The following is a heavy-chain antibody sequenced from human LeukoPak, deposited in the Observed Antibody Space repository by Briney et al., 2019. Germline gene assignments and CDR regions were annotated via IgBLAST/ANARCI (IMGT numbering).Heavy chain of an antibody. V-gene: IGHV3-7*03. CDR3: ARTWMYSNFF. Sequence: GGSLRLSCAASGFTFSNYWMSWVRQAPGKGLEWVANINQDGSEKYYVDSVRGRFTISRDNAENSLYLQMNSLRAEDTAVYYCARTWMYSNFFRGQGTLVTVSS. J-gene: IGHJ4*02. CDR1: GFTFSNYW. CDR2: INQDGSEK. D-gene: IGHD4-11*01.